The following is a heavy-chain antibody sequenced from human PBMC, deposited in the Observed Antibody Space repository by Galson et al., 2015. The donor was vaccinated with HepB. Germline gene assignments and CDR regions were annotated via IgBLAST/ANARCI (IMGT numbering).Heavy chain of an antibody. CDR1: GFIFRHHA. D-gene: IGHD3-16*01. V-gene: IGHV3-23*01. CDR2: INGRGSTG. CDR3: VKEGSWFGGDWFDP. Sequence: SLRLSCAGSGFIFRHHAMAWIRQAPGKGLEWVSGINGRGSTGSYSDAVKGRFSISRDNSKDTVFLQMDNLRAEDTAVYYCVKEGSWFGGDWFDPWGQGALVTVS. J-gene: IGHJ5*02.